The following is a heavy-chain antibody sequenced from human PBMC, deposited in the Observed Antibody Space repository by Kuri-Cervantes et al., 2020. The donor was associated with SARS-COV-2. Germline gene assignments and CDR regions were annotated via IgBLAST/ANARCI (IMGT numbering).Heavy chain of an antibody. Sequence: GGSLRLSCKGSGYSFTSYWIGWVRQMPGKGLEWMGIIYPGDSDTRYSPSFQGQVTISADKSISTAYLQWSSLRSEDTAVYYCARGPGGLLWFGEPEYYYYGMDVWGQGTTVTVSS. CDR3: ARGPGGLLWFGEPEYYYYGMDV. D-gene: IGHD3-10*01. V-gene: IGHV5-51*01. J-gene: IGHJ6*02. CDR2: IYPGDSDT. CDR1: GYSFTSYW.